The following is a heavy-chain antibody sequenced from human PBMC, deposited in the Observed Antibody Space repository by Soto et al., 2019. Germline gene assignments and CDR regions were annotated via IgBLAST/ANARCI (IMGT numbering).Heavy chain of an antibody. CDR3: ARNHQNKRITIFGVVTYYFDY. Sequence: PSETLSLTCAVSGGSISSSNWWSWVRQPPGKGLEWIGEIYHSGSTNYNPSLKSRVTISVDKPKNQFSLKLSSVTAADTAVYYCARNHQNKRITIFGVVTYYFDYWGQGTLVTVSS. D-gene: IGHD3-3*01. CDR1: GGSISSSNW. V-gene: IGHV4-4*02. CDR2: IYHSGST. J-gene: IGHJ4*02.